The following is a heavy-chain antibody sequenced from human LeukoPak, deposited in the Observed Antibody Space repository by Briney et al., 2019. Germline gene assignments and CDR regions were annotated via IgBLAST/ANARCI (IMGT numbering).Heavy chain of an antibody. Sequence: PSETLSLTCTVSGGSITSSGHSWGWIRQPPGKGLEWTGTIYYTGRTYYNPSLKSRVTISVDTSKNQFSLKLSSVTAADTAVYYCARQTGAMIVVVITGDAFDIWGQGTMVTVSS. D-gene: IGHD3-22*01. CDR3: ARQTGAMIVVVITGDAFDI. CDR2: IYYTGRT. J-gene: IGHJ3*02. CDR1: GGSITSSGHS. V-gene: IGHV4-39*01.